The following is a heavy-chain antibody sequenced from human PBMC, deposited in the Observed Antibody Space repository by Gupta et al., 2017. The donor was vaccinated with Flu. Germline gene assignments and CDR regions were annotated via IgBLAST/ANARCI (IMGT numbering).Heavy chain of an antibody. V-gene: IGHV3-21*01. CDR2: ISSSSSYI. Sequence: EVQLVESGGGLVKPGGSLRLSCAASGFTFSSYSMNWVRQAPGKGLEWVSSISSSSSYIYYAGSVKGRFTISRDNAKNSLYLQMNSLRAEDTAVYYCARSAVLRFLEWLQGGVNWFDPWGQGTLVTVSS. D-gene: IGHD3-3*01. CDR1: GFTFSSYS. CDR3: ARSAVLRFLEWLQGGVNWFDP. J-gene: IGHJ5*02.